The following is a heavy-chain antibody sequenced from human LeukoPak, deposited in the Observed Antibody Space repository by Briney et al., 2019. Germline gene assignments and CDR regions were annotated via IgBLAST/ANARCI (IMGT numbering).Heavy chain of an antibody. V-gene: IGHV5-51*01. J-gene: IGHJ2*01. CDR1: GYTFTSYW. D-gene: IGHD6-19*01. Sequence: GESLKISCKGSGYTFTSYWIDWVRQMPGKGLEWMGVIYPGDSDTRYSPSLQGQVTISADKSISTAYLQWSSLKASDTAMYYCARHLSSGWSVNWYFDLWGRGTLVTVSS. CDR2: IYPGDSDT. CDR3: ARHLSSGWSVNWYFDL.